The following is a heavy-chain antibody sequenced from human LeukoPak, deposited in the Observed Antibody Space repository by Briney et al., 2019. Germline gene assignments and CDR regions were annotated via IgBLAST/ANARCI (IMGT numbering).Heavy chain of an antibody. CDR1: GFTFSNYG. CDR2: IRYDGSKK. V-gene: IGHV3-33*01. Sequence: GGSLRLSCAASGFTFSNYGMHWVRQAPGKGLEWVALIRYDGSKKDYADSVKGRFTISRDNSKNTLHLQVNSLRAEDTAVYYCARTGDTERFDYWGQGTLVTVSS. CDR3: ARTGDTERFDY. J-gene: IGHJ4*02. D-gene: IGHD5-18*01.